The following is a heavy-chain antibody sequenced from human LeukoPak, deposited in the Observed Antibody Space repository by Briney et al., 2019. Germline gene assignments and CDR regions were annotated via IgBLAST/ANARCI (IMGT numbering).Heavy chain of an antibody. J-gene: IGHJ4*02. CDR2: ISSSSRYI. V-gene: IGHV3-21*01. Sequence: PGGSLRLSCAASGLTFSSYSMNWVRQAPGKGLEWVSSISSSSRYIYYADSVKGRFTISRDNAKNSLYLQMNSLRVGDTAVYYCARSPPLPHWGQGTLVTVSS. CDR1: GLTFSSYS. CDR3: ARSPPLPH.